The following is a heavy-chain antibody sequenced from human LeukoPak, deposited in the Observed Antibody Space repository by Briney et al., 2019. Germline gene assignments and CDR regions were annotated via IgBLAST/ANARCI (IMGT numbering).Heavy chain of an antibody. D-gene: IGHD4-17*01. J-gene: IGHJ3*02. V-gene: IGHV4-59*11. CDR2: ISYIGST. Sequence: SETLSLTCAVSDDSFSSHYWTWIRQPPGKGLEWIGYISYIGSTNYNPSLKSRVTISIDTFKNEFSLKLTSVTAADTAVYYCARDLVTVTKGFDIWGQGTMVTVSS. CDR1: DDSFSSHY. CDR3: ARDLVTVTKGFDI.